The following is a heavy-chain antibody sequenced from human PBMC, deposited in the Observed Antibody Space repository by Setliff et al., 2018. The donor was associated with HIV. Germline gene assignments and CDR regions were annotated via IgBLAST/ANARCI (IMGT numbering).Heavy chain of an antibody. V-gene: IGHV1-46*03. Sequence: SVKVSCKASGYSFTSYHIHWVRQAPGQGLEWMGRILPTSGGTLYAQKFQDRISLIRDTSTKTVYMELSSLRPEDTAVYYCTRVRYGGTYDAFDVWGQGTMVTVSS. CDR1: GYSFTSYH. J-gene: IGHJ3*01. CDR2: ILPTSGGT. D-gene: IGHD1-26*01. CDR3: TRVRYGGTYDAFDV.